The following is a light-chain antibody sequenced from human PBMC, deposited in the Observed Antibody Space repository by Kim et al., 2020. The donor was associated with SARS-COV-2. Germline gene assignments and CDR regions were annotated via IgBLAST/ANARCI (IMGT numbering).Light chain of an antibody. J-gene: IGLJ2*01. CDR3: NSRDSSGNHLV. CDR1: SLRSYY. CDR2: GKN. Sequence: ALGQTIRTRVQGDSLRSYYASWYQQKPGQAPVLVIYGKNNRPSGIPDRFSGSSSGNTASLTITGAQAEDEADYYCNSRDSSGNHLVFGGGTQLTVL. V-gene: IGLV3-19*01.